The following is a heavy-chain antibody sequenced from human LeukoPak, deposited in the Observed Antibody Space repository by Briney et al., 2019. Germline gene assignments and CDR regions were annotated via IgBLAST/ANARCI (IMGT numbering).Heavy chain of an antibody. V-gene: IGHV4-59*01. J-gene: IGHJ4*02. Sequence: SETLSLTCTVSGGSISSYYWSWIRQAPGRGLEWIGYISNSGSTSYNPSLESRVTISGDTSKNQLSLKLSSVTAADTAVYYCARGATSLSYFDSRGQGTLVTVSS. CDR2: ISNSGST. D-gene: IGHD2/OR15-2a*01. CDR3: ARGATSLSYFDS. CDR1: GGSISSYY.